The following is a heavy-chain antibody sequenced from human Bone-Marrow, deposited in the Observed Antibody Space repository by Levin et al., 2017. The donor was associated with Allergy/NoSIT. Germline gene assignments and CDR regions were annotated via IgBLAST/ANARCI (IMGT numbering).Heavy chain of an antibody. CDR2: ISGTSGST. V-gene: IGHV3-23*01. D-gene: IGHD2-15*01. CDR1: GFSLSHYA. J-gene: IGHJ4*02. Sequence: GESLKISCAGAGFSLSHYAMSWVRQAPGKGLEWVSAISGTSGSTYYADSAKGRFTISTDNSKNTLYLQMNSLRAEDTAVYYCVKEGSCSGNTCNSGGHWGQGTLVTVSS. CDR3: VKEGSCSGNTCNSGGH.